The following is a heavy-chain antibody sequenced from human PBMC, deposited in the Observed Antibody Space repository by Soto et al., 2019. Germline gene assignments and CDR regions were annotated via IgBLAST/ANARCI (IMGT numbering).Heavy chain of an antibody. Sequence: PGGSLRLSCAASGFTFDDYAMHWVRQVPGKGLEWVSGISWNSGRIGYADSVKGRFTISRDNAKNSLYLQMNSLRPEDTALYYCSKARLWGGDGYNSYYYNAMDVWGQGTTVTV. CDR1: GFTFDDYA. CDR3: SKARLWGGDGYNSYYYNAMDV. CDR2: ISWNSGRI. V-gene: IGHV3-9*01. D-gene: IGHD3-16*01. J-gene: IGHJ6*02.